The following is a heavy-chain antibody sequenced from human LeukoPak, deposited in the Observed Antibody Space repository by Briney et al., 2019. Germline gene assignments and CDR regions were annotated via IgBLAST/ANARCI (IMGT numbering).Heavy chain of an antibody. CDR3: ARVYSSAWYLDY. CDR1: VGSVSSSY. J-gene: IGHJ4*02. Sequence: PSETLSLTCTHSVGSVSSSYWSWILQPPGQRLESIGYIFYNAGTQYSPFLSSRVTISVATSKHQFSLKLSSVAAADAAVYYCARVYSSAWYLDYWGQGTLVTVSS. V-gene: IGHV4-59*02. CDR2: IFYNAGT. D-gene: IGHD6-19*01.